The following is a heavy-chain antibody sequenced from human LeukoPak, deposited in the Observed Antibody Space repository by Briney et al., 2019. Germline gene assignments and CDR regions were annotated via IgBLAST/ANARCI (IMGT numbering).Heavy chain of an antibody. J-gene: IGHJ4*02. CDR2: IKQDGSEK. CDR1: GFTVSSNS. Sequence: PGGSLRLSCTVSGFTVSSNSMSWVRQAPGKGLEWVANIKQDGSEKYSVDSVKGRFTISRDNAKNSLYLQMNSLRAEDTAVYYCARDRGYSSFDYWGQGTLVTVSS. V-gene: IGHV3-7*01. CDR3: ARDRGYSSFDY. D-gene: IGHD6-19*01.